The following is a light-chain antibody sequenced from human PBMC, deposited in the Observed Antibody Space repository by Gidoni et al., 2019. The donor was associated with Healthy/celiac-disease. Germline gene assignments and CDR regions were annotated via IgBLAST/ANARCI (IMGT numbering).Light chain of an antibody. CDR2: KAS. CDR1: QSISSW. J-gene: IGKJ2*01. CDR3: QQYNSWVT. V-gene: IGKV1-5*03. Sequence: DIQMTHSPSTLSASVGDRVTITCRASQSISSWLAWYQQKPGKAPKLLIYKASSLESGVPSRFSGSGSGTEFTLTISSLQPDDFATYYCQQYNSWVTFGQGTKLEIK.